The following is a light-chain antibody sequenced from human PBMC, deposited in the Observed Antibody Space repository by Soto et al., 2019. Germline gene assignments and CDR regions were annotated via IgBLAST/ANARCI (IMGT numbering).Light chain of an antibody. V-gene: IGKV1-9*01. CDR3: QQSYSVPYT. CDR2: GAS. J-gene: IGKJ2*01. Sequence: DIQLTQSPSFLSASVGDRVTITCRASQDISDYLAWYQQRPGKAPKLLIFGASNLHNGVPPRFSGLGSGTHFTLTITTPQPEDAATYYCQQSYSVPYTFGQGTTVDI. CDR1: QDISDY.